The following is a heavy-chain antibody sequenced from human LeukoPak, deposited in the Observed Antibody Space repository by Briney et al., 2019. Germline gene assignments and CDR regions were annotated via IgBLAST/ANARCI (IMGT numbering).Heavy chain of an antibody. J-gene: IGHJ3*01. D-gene: IGHD1-7*01. CDR2: INSDGSGT. CDR1: GFTFSNYW. CDR3: ARTTSMNYVGDAFHL. Sequence: GGSLRLSCAASGFTFSNYWMHWVRHAPGKGLVWVSRINSDGSGTTYADSVKGRFTISRDNAKSTLFLHMNSLRAEETALYYCARTTSMNYVGDAFHLWGQGTMVTVSS. V-gene: IGHV3-74*01.